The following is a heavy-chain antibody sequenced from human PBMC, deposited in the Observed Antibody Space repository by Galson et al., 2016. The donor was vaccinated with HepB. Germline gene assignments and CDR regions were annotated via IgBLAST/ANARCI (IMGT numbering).Heavy chain of an antibody. J-gene: IGHJ4*02. CDR2: PYYGSKWYN. CDR1: GDSVSSNIAA. D-gene: IGHD4/OR15-4a*01. V-gene: IGHV6-1*01. Sequence: CAISGDSVSSNIAAWNWIRQSPSRGLEWLGRPYYGSKWYNHYVPSVKSRITISPETSKKQFSLQLKSVTPEDTAVYYCTRVSCLGRVLTNWGQGILVAVSA. CDR3: TRVSCLGRVLTN.